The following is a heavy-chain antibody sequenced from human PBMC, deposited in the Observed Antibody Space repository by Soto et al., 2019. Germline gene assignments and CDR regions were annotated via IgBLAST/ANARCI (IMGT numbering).Heavy chain of an antibody. CDR1: GGSISSGGYY. V-gene: IGHV4-31*03. Sequence: SETLSLTCTVSGGSISSGGYYWSWIRQHPGKGLEWIGYIYYSGSTYYNPSLKSRVTISVDTSKNQFSLKLSSVTAADTAVYYCARERGGYCSSTSCYKEDYYYYGMDVWGQGTTVTVSS. CDR3: ARERGGYCSSTSCYKEDYYYYGMDV. CDR2: IYYSGST. D-gene: IGHD2-2*02. J-gene: IGHJ6*02.